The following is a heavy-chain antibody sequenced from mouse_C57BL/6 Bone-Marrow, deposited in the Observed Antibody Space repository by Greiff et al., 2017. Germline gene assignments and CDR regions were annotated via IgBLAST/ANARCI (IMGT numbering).Heavy chain of an antibody. D-gene: IGHD2-4*01. Sequence: QVQLQQSGAELARPGASVKLSCKASGYTFTSYGISWVKQRTGQGLEWIGEIYPRSGNTYYNEKFKGKATLTANKSSSTAYMELRSLTSEDSAVYFCARDDDDWFAYWGQGTLVTVSA. CDR1: GYTFTSYG. J-gene: IGHJ3*01. V-gene: IGHV1-81*01. CDR3: ARDDDDWFAY. CDR2: IYPRSGNT.